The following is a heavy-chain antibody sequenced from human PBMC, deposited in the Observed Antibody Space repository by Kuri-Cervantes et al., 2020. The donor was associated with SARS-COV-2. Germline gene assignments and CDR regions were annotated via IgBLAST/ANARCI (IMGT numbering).Heavy chain of an antibody. D-gene: IGHD6-19*01. Sequence: ESLKISCAVYCGSFSGYYWSWIRQPPGKGLEWIGEINHSGSTNYNPSLKIRVTISVDTSKNQFSLKLSSVTAADTAVYYCARSKGSGWFGFDPSMDVWGQGTTVTVSS. CDR2: INHSGST. V-gene: IGHV4-34*01. CDR3: ARSKGSGWFGFDPSMDV. J-gene: IGHJ6*02. CDR1: CGSFSGYY.